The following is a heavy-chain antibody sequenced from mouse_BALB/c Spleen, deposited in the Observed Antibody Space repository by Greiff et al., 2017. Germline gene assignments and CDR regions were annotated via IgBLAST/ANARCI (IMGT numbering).Heavy chain of an antibody. CDR3: AREWDYRYDCYAMDY. D-gene: IGHD2-14*01. CDR1: GYTFTSYW. V-gene: IGHV1-7*01. CDR2: INPSTGYT. J-gene: IGHJ4*01. Sequence: VKLVESGAELAKPGASVKMSCKASGYTFTSYWMHWVKQRPGQGLEWIGYINPSTGYTEYNQKFKDKATLTADKSSSTAYMQLSSLTSEDSAVYYSAREWDYRYDCYAMDYWGQGTSVSVTS.